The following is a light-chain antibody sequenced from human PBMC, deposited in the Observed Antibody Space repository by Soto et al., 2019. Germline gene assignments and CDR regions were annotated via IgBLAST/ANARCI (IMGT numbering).Light chain of an antibody. J-gene: IGKJ4*01. V-gene: IGKV2-28*01. CDR1: QSLLHSNGYNY. CDR2: LGS. CDR3: MPSLQPCA. Sequence: DIVMTQSPLSLPVTPGEPASISCRSSQSLLHSNGYNYLDWYLQKPGQSPQLLIYLGSNRASGVPDRFSGSGSGTDFTLKISRVEAEDVRVYYCMPSLQPCASGGGTKVDIK.